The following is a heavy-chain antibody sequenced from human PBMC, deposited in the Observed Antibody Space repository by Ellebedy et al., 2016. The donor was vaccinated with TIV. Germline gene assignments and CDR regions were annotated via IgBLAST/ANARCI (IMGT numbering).Heavy chain of an antibody. D-gene: IGHD2-21*02. CDR2: ISPSGGST. CDR3: ARAVGGRVVTAITGMDV. CDR1: GNSFNDYF. J-gene: IGHJ6*02. Sequence: AASVKVSCKAPGNSFNDYFIHWVRQAPGQGLEWMGIISPSGGSTSYAQKFQGRVTITRDTSTSTVYMDLSSLRSEDTAVYYCARAVGGRVVTAITGMDVWGQGTTVTVSS. V-gene: IGHV1-46*02.